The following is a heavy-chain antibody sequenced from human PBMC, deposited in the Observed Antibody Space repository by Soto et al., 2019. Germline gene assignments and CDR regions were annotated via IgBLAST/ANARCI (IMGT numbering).Heavy chain of an antibody. J-gene: IGHJ4*02. Sequence: EVQLVESGGGLVKPGESLRLSCAASGFTFSSDSMSWIRQAPGKGLEWVSSVSSSGRHKYYSDSVKGRFTISGDNAKNSLDLQMDSLSDEDTAVYYCARRHCTTGLCPFDYWGQATLVTVSS. V-gene: IGHV3-21*01. D-gene: IGHD2-8*01. CDR3: ARRHCTTGLCPFDY. CDR1: GFTFSSDS. CDR2: VSSSGRHK.